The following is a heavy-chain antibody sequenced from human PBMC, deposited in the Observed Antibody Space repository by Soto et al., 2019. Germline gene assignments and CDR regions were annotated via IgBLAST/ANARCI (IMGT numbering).Heavy chain of an antibody. CDR2: ISFSSSNI. CDR1: GFTFSSNN. CDR3: ARAPGESGSYYGFFDN. D-gene: IGHD1-26*01. V-gene: IGHV3-48*02. J-gene: IGHJ4*02. Sequence: EVRLVESGGGLVQPGGSLRLSCDASGFTFSSNNLNWVRQAPGKGLEWVSYISFSSSNIYYADSVKGRFTISRDNAKNSLYLQMNSLRDEDTAVYYCARAPGESGSYYGFFDNWGQGTLVTVSS.